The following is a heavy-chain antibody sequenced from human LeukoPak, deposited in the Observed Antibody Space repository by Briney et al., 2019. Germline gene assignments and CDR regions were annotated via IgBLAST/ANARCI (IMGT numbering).Heavy chain of an antibody. CDR2: INPNSGGT. CDR1: GYTFTGYY. Sequence: ASVKVSCKASGYTFTGYYMHWVRQAPGQGLEWMGWINPNSGGTNYAQKFQGRVTMTRDTSISTAYMELSRLRSDDTAVYYCARAPRLFDWFSHENYYYYGMDVWGQGTTVTVSS. CDR3: ARAPRLFDWFSHENYYYYGMDV. D-gene: IGHD3-9*01. J-gene: IGHJ6*02. V-gene: IGHV1-2*02.